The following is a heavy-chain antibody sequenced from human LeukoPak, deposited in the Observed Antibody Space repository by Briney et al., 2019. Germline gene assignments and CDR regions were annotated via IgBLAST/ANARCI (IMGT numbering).Heavy chain of an antibody. J-gene: IGHJ5*02. CDR2: TYYRSRWYS. D-gene: IGHD5-24*01. Sequence: SQTLSLTCAISGDSVSSNSAAWHWIRQSPSRGLEWLGRTYYRSRWYSNYAPSVKSLITINPDTSKNQFSLQLNSVTPEDTAVYYCVRDREPNWFDPWGQGTLVTVSS. V-gene: IGHV6-1*01. CDR3: VRDREPNWFDP. CDR1: GDSVSSNSAA.